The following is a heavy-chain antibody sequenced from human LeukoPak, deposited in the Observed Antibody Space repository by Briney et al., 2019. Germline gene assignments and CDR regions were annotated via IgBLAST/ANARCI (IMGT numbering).Heavy chain of an antibody. D-gene: IGHD5-18*01. CDR2: IIPILGIA. CDR3: AGLPAGDTAMVPYYYYGMDV. V-gene: IGHV1-69*02. J-gene: IGHJ6*02. Sequence: ASVKVACKASGGTFSSYTISWVRQAHGQGLEWMGRIIPILGIANYAQKFQGRVTITADKSTSTAYMELSSLRSEDTAVYYCAGLPAGDTAMVPYYYYGMDVWGQGTTVTVSS. CDR1: GGTFSSYT.